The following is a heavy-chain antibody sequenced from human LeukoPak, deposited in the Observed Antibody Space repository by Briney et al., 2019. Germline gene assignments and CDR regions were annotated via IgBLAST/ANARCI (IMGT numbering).Heavy chain of an antibody. D-gene: IGHD1-26*01. V-gene: IGHV4-59*01. CDR2: VYYSGGT. CDR3: ARTFSESYYYYGMDV. J-gene: IGHJ6*02. Sequence: PSETLSLTCTVSADSISSYYWSWIRQPPGKGLEWIGYVYYSGGTNYNPSLKSRVTISVDTSKNHFSLKLSSVTPADTAVYYCARTFSESYYYYGMDVRGQGTTVTVSS. CDR1: ADSISSYY.